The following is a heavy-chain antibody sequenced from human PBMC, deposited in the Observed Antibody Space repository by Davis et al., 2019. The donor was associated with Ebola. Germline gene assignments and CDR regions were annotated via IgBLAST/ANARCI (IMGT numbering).Heavy chain of an antibody. D-gene: IGHD5-18*01. CDR1: GFKFDDHA. CDR2: ISWDSGTT. Sequence: SLKISCIASGFKFDDHAMNWVRQGPGRGLEWVSGISWDSGTTLYAESVEGRFSISRDNAKNAVYLEMNSMRAEDTALYYCAKEDTALNVGGMDVWGQGTTVTVSS. CDR3: AKEDTALNVGGMDV. V-gene: IGHV3-9*01. J-gene: IGHJ6*02.